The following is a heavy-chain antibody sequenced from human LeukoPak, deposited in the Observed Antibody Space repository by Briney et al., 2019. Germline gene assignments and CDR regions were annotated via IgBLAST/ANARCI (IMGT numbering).Heavy chain of an antibody. D-gene: IGHD3-16*01. CDR3: AITYANNAFDV. V-gene: IGHV1-2*06. J-gene: IGHJ3*01. Sequence: ASVKVSCKASGYTFTSYGISWVRQAPGQGLEWMGRINPNSGGTDYAQNFRGRVTLTRDTSITTVYMEVTRLTSDDTAVHYCAITYANNAFDVWGQGTMVTVSS. CDR1: GYTFTSYG. CDR2: INPNSGGT.